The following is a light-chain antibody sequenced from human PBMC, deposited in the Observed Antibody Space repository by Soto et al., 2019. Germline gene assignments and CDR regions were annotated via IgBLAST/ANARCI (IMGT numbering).Light chain of an antibody. J-gene: IGKJ5*01. Sequence: DIHLTQSPSLLSASLGDIVTITFRASHDISTYLAWYQQKPGKAPKLMIYEASTLQSGVPSRFSGSGSGTEFTLTISGLLPEDFATYHCQQLNTLPFTFGQGTRLEIK. CDR3: QQLNTLPFT. V-gene: IGKV1-9*01. CDR2: EAS. CDR1: HDISTY.